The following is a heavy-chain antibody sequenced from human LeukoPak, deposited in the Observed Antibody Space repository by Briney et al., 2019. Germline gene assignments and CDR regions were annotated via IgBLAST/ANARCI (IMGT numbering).Heavy chain of an antibody. V-gene: IGHV4-59*01. J-gene: IGHJ3*02. CDR2: IYYSGST. CDR3: ARDVWTVAFDI. CDR1: GGSISSYY. Sequence: SETLSLTCTVSGGSISSYYWSWIRQPPGKGLEWIGYIYYSGSTNYNPSLKSRVTISVDTSKNQFSLKLSSVTAADTAVYYCARDVWTVAFDIWGQGTMVTVSS. D-gene: IGHD3/OR15-3a*01.